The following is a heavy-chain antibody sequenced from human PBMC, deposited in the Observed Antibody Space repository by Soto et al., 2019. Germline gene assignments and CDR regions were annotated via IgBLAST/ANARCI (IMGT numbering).Heavy chain of an antibody. CDR2: INQDGVNT. Sequence: GGSLRLSCGASGFTFSRYWMNWVRQAPGKGLEWVANINQDGVNTYYVDSVKGRFTISRDNAKNILYLQMNSLRAEDTAVYNCAKEPVGPDWYFDLWGRGTLVTVSS. CDR1: GFTFSRYW. J-gene: IGHJ2*01. CDR3: AKEPVGPDWYFDL. V-gene: IGHV3-7*03.